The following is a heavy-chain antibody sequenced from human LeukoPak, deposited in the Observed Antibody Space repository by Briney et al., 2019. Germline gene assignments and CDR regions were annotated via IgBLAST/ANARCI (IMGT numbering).Heavy chain of an antibody. CDR1: GGSISSSSYY. CDR2: IYYSGST. J-gene: IGHJ6*03. V-gene: IGHV4-39*02. CDR3: AREKRGPRGLTGYNYYYYMDV. Sequence: SETQSLTCTVSGGSISSSSYYWGWIRQPPGKGLEWIGSIYYSGSTYYNPSLKSRVTISVDTSKNQFSLKLSSVTAADTAVYYCAREKRGPRGLTGYNYYYYMDVWGKGTTVTISS. D-gene: IGHD3-9*01.